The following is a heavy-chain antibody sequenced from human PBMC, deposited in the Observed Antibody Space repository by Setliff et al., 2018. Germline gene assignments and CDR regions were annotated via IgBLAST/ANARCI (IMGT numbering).Heavy chain of an antibody. V-gene: IGHV4-39*07. J-gene: IGHJ4*02. CDR2: IYYSGST. D-gene: IGHD3-3*01. CDR3: ARRETYYNFWSGYFDY. Sequence: PSETLSLPCTVSGGSISSSSYYWGWIRQPPGKGLEWIGSIYYSGSTYYNPSLKSRVTISVDTSKNQFSLKLSSVTAADTAVYYCARRETYYNFWSGYFDYWGQGTLVTVSS. CDR1: GGSISSSSYY.